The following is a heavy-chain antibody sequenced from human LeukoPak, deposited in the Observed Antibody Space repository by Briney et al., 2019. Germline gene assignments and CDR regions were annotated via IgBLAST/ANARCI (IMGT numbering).Heavy chain of an antibody. CDR2: ISGSGGST. V-gene: IGHV3-23*01. Sequence: GGSLRLSCAASGFTFSSYAMSWVRQAPGKGLEWVSAISGSGGSTYYADSVKGRFTISRDNSKNTLYLQMNSLRAEDTAVYYCAKSYYYDSSGPRHYYFDYWGQGTLVTVSS. J-gene: IGHJ4*02. CDR1: GFTFSSYA. CDR3: AKSYYYDSSGPRHYYFDY. D-gene: IGHD3-22*01.